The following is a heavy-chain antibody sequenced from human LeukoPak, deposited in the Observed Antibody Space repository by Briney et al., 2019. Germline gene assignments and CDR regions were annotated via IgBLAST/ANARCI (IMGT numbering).Heavy chain of an antibody. V-gene: IGHV3-23*01. Sequence: GGSLRLSCAASGFTFGSYGMSWVRQAPGKGLEWVSFITPNADRTSYADSVEGRLTISRDNPRNTLYMQMNSLRDEDTALYYCAIMHGYYDGSGYWVRWGLGTLVTVSS. CDR2: ITPNADRT. CDR3: AIMHGYYDGSGYWVR. D-gene: IGHD3-22*01. CDR1: GFTFGSYG. J-gene: IGHJ1*01.